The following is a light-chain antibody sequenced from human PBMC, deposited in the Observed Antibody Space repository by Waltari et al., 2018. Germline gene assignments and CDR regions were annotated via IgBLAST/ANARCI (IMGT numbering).Light chain of an antibody. V-gene: IGLV4-69*01. Sequence: QLVLTQSPSASASLGASVKLTCILSSGYSRYTIAWHRPHSAKGPRYLMKVNSAGSHTKGDGIPDRFSGSSSGAERYLTISSLQSEDEGDYYCQTWGTGIHVVFGGGTKLTVL. J-gene: IGLJ2*01. CDR1: SGYSRYT. CDR2: VNSAGSH. CDR3: QTWGTGIHVV.